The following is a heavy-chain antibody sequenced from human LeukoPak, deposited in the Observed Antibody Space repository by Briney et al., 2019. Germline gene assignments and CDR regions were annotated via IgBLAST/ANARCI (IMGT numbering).Heavy chain of an antibody. J-gene: IGHJ4*02. CDR2: IYSSGNS. CDR3: ASSELGDYNGSGSQFDY. V-gene: IGHV4-4*07. D-gene: IGHD3-10*01. CDR1: GGSINSHYY. Sequence: SETLSLTCTVSGGSINSHYYWNWFRQPAGKGLEWIGRIYSSGNSYYNASLQSRVTMSVDTSKNQFSLKLSSVTAADTAVYYCASSELGDYNGSGSQFDYWGQGTLVTVSS.